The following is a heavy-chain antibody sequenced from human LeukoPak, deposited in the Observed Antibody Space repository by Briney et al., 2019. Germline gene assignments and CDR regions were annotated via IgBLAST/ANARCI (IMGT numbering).Heavy chain of an antibody. D-gene: IGHD3-10*01. CDR2: IYNSGST. V-gene: IGHV4-59*08. J-gene: IGHJ4*02. CDR3: ARQRHSGSYYNVDY. Sequence: PSETLSLTCTVSGGSISSYYWSWIRQPPGKGLEWIGYIYNSGSTNYNPSLKSRVTISVDTSKSQFSLRLSSVTAPDTAVYYCARQRHSGSYYNVDYWGQGTLVTVSS. CDR1: GGSISSYY.